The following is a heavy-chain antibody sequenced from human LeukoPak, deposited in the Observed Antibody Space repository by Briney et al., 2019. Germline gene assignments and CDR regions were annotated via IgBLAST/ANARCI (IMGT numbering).Heavy chain of an antibody. V-gene: IGHV3-43D*03. CDR2: ISWDGGST. J-gene: IGHJ4*02. CDR1: GFTFDDYA. Sequence: SGGSLRLSCAASGFTFDDYAMHWVRQAPGKGLEWVSLISWDGGSTYYADSVKGRFTISRDNSKNSLYLQMNSLRAEDTALYYCAKDILPSREFSRFLEWPVDYWGQGTLVTVSS. CDR3: AKDILPSREFSRFLEWPVDY. D-gene: IGHD3-3*01.